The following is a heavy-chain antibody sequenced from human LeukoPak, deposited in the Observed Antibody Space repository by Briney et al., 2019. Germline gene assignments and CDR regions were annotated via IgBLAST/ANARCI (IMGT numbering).Heavy chain of an antibody. CDR2: ISSAGTI. CDR3: ARPLRPDCSSTSCYLRPVYYYYMDV. J-gene: IGHJ6*03. D-gene: IGHD2-2*01. Sequence: GGSLRLSCAASGFNFSSYSMNWVRQAPGKGLEWVSYISSAGTIYYAGSVRGRFTISRDNAKNSLYLQMSSLRAEDTALYCCARPLRPDCSSTSCYLRPVYYYYMDVWGKGTTVTVSS. CDR1: GFNFSSYS. V-gene: IGHV3-48*01.